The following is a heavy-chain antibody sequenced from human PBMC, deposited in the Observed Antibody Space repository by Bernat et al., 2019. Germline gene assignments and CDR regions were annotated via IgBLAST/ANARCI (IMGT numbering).Heavy chain of an antibody. V-gene: IGHV3-33*01. CDR2: IWYDGSNK. CDR1: GFTFSSYG. J-gene: IGHJ4*02. Sequence: QVQLVESGGGVVQPGRSLRLSCAASGFTFSSYGMHWVRQAPGKGLEWVAVIWYDGSNKYYADSVKGRFTISRDNSKNTLYLQMNSLRAEDTAVYYWASDMGTISLDYWGQGTLVTVSS. CDR3: ASDMGTISLDY. D-gene: IGHD3-9*01.